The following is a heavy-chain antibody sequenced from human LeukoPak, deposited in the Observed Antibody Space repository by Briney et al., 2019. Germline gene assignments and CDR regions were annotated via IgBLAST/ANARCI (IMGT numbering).Heavy chain of an antibody. CDR1: GFTFSRYA. D-gene: IGHD3-3*01. J-gene: IGHJ3*02. CDR2: ISGSGGST. V-gene: IGHV3-23*01. Sequence: GGSLRLSCAASGFTFSRYAMSWVRQAPGKGLKWGSAISGSGGSTYYADSVKGRFTISRDNSKNTLYLQMNSLRAEDTAVYYCAKGVTRIFGVATDAFDIWGQGTMVTVSS. CDR3: AKGVTRIFGVATDAFDI.